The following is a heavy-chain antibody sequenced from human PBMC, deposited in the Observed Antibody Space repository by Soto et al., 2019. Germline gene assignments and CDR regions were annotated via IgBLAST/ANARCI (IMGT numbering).Heavy chain of an antibody. CDR1: GGTFSSYA. CDR3: ARVNGRGYCSSTSCHRYYYYYGMDV. J-gene: IGHJ6*02. V-gene: IGHV1-69*13. D-gene: IGHD2-2*01. CDR2: IIPIFGTA. Sequence: ASVKVSCKASGGTFSSYAISWVRQAPGQGLEWMGGIIPIFGTANYAQKFQGRVTITADESTSTAYMELSSLRSEDTAVYYCARVNGRGYCSSTSCHRYYYYYGMDVWGQGTTVTVS.